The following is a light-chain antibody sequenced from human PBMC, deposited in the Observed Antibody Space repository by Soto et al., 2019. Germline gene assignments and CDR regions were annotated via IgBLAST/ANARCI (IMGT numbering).Light chain of an antibody. Sequence: DIQMTTSPSTLSASVGDRVPITCRASQSISSWLAWYQQKPGKAPKLLIYDASSLESGVPSRFSGSGSGTEFTLTISSLQPDDFATYYCQQYNSYSAVGQGTKVGIK. CDR2: DAS. J-gene: IGKJ1*01. V-gene: IGKV1-5*01. CDR1: QSISSW. CDR3: QQYNSYSA.